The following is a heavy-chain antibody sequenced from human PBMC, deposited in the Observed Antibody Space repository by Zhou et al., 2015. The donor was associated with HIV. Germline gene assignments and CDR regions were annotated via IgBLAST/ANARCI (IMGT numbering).Heavy chain of an antibody. J-gene: IGHJ4*02. V-gene: IGHV1-2*02. Sequence: QVQLVQSGAEVKKPGASVKVSCKTSGYTFTGYYMHWVRQAPGQGLEWMGWIIPNNGGTHYAQSFQGRVTMTRDTSISTAYMELSGLTSDDTAVYYCARRGLRYNYEKTLGYWGQGTLVTVSS. CDR2: IIPNNGGT. CDR1: GYTFTGYY. D-gene: IGHD5-18*01. CDR3: ARRGLRYNYEKTLGY.